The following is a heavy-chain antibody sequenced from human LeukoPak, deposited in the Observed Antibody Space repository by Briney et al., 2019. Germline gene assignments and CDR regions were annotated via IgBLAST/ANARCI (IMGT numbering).Heavy chain of an antibody. CDR1: GFTFSSYE. D-gene: IGHD2-15*01. V-gene: IGHV3-48*03. J-gene: IGHJ5*02. CDR3: ARVGVVVAATGNLWFDP. Sequence: GGSLKLSCAASGFTFSSYEMNWVRQAPGLWLEWVSYISSSGTTIYYADPVKGRFTISRDNAKNSLYLQMNSLRAEDTAVYYCARVGVVVAATGNLWFDPWGQGTLVTVSS. CDR2: ISSSGTTI.